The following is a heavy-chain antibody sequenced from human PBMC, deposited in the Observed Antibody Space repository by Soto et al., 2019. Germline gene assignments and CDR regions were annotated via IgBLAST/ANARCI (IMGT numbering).Heavy chain of an antibody. J-gene: IGHJ4*02. CDR3: ARGRGYCSSSSCRGYFDS. Sequence: SETLSLTCTVSGGSISSGGYYWSWIRQHPGKGLEWIGHVYYSGSINYNPSLQGRVTISVDTSSNQFSLRLTPVTTADTALYYCARGRGYCSSSSCRGYFDSWGQGALVTVSS. V-gene: IGHV4-61*08. CDR1: GGSISSGGYY. D-gene: IGHD2-2*01. CDR2: VYYSGSI.